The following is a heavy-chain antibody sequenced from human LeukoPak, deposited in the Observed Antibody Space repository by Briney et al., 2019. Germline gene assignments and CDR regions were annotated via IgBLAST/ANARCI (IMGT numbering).Heavy chain of an antibody. CDR3: AGLPFYGSGSYNFDY. D-gene: IGHD3-10*01. Sequence: TGGSLRLSCAASGFTFSSYGMHWVRQAPGKGLEWVAVIWYDGSNKYYADSVKGRFTISRDNSKNTLYLQMNSLRAEDTAVYYCAGLPFYGSGSYNFDYWGQGTLVTVSS. CDR2: IWYDGSNK. J-gene: IGHJ4*02. CDR1: GFTFSSYG. V-gene: IGHV3-33*01.